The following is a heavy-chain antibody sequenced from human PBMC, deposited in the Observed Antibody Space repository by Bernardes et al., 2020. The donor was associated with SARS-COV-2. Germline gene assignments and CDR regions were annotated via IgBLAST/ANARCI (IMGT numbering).Heavy chain of an antibody. CDR3: ARDFRTSSSYYYDSSGYFDY. D-gene: IGHD3-22*01. CDR1: GGTFSSYA. CDR2: IIATFGTA. Sequence: SVKVSCKASGGTFSSYAIIWVRQAPGQGLEWMGVIIATFGTANYAQKVQGRVTITADESTSTAYMELSSLRSDDTAVCYCARDFRTSSSYYYDSSGYFDYCSHGNLVTVSS. J-gene: IGHJ5*01. V-gene: IGHV1-69*13.